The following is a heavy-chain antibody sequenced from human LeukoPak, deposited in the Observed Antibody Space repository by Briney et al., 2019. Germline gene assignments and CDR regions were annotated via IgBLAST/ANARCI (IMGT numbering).Heavy chain of an antibody. V-gene: IGHV3-11*01. CDR3: ARMAEGYCSSTSCYSFDY. J-gene: IGHJ4*02. D-gene: IGHD2-2*02. CDR2: ISSSGSTI. Sequence: GGSLRLSCAASGFTFSDYYMSWIRQAPGKGLEWVSYISSSGSTIYYADSVKGRFTISRDNAKNSLYLQMNSLRAEDTAAYYCARMAEGYCSSTSCYSFDYWGQGTLVTVSS. CDR1: GFTFSDYY.